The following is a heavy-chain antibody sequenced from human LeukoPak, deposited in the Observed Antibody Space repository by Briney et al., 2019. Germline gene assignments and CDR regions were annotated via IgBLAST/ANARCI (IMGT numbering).Heavy chain of an antibody. Sequence: GASVKVSCKASGYTFTGYYMHWVRQAPGQGLEWMGIINPSGGSTSYAQKFQGRVTMTRDTSTSTVYMELSSLRSEDTAVYYCARDLLLAAAGTGGDYWGQGTLVTVSS. V-gene: IGHV1-46*01. CDR2: INPSGGST. J-gene: IGHJ4*02. D-gene: IGHD6-13*01. CDR3: ARDLLLAAAGTGGDY. CDR1: GYTFTGYY.